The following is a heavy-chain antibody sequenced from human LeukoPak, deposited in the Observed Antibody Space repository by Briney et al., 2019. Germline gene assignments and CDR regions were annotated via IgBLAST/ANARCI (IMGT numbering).Heavy chain of an antibody. CDR2: IYRGGTT. D-gene: IGHD6-13*01. Sequence: GGSLRLSCAASGFSVSSNYMTWVRQAPGKGLEWVSIIYRGGTTCYADSVRGRFTISRDNSKNTLYLQMNSLRAEDTAVYYCASGDSSSWTPPFDYWGQGTLVTVSS. CDR3: ASGDSSSWTPPFDY. V-gene: IGHV3-53*01. J-gene: IGHJ4*02. CDR1: GFSVSSNY.